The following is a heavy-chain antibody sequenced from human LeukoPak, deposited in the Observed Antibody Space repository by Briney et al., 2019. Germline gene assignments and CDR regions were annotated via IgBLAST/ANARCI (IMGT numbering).Heavy chain of an antibody. V-gene: IGHV4-59*01. J-gene: IGHJ2*01. Sequence: SETLSLTCAVSGGSISSYYWSWIRQPPGKGLEWIGYIYYSGSTNYNPSLKSRVTISVDTSKNQFSLKLSSVTAADTAVYYCAREADDILTGYYHYWYFDLWGRGTLVTVSS. CDR3: AREADDILTGYYHYWYFDL. D-gene: IGHD3-9*01. CDR1: GGSISSYY. CDR2: IYYSGST.